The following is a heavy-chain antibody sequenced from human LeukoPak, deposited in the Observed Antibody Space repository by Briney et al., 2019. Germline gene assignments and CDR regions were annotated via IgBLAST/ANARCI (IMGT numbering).Heavy chain of an antibody. J-gene: IGHJ4*02. Sequence: PGGSLRLSCAASGFTFSTQVIHWVRQAPGKGLEWVTFIQNDATDKRYADSVKGRFTVSRDNSKNTVYLQMNSLRSEDTAMYYCVRESGRSRVGESLRDWGQGTLVIVSS. CDR3: VRESGRSRVGESLRD. CDR1: GFTFSTQV. V-gene: IGHV3-30*02. D-gene: IGHD3-10*01. CDR2: IQNDATDK.